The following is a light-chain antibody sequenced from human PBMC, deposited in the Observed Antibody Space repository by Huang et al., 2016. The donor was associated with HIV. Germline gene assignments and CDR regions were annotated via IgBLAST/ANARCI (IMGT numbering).Light chain of an antibody. CDR2: ATS. Sequence: DIQMTQSPSFLSASLGDSVTIICRASQGISKSLAWYQQKPGKAPKLLHYATSKLAGGVPTRFGGSGSGTHYTLTISTLQPEDLATYYCQQYQSVPWTFGQGTKVAI. CDR3: QQYQSVPWT. CDR1: QGISKS. J-gene: IGKJ1*01. V-gene: IGKV1-NL1*01.